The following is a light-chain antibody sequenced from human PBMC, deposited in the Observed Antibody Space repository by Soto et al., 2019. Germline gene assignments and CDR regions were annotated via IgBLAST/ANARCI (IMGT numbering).Light chain of an antibody. CDR1: SGHKNYA. Sequence: QAVVTQSPSASASLGASVKLTCTLSSGHKNYAIAWHQQQPEKGPRYLMKINSDGSHSKGDGIPDRFSGSSSGAERYLTISSLQSEDEADYYCQTWDTDIRVFGGGTKLTVL. J-gene: IGLJ3*02. CDR2: INSDGSH. V-gene: IGLV4-69*01. CDR3: QTWDTDIRV.